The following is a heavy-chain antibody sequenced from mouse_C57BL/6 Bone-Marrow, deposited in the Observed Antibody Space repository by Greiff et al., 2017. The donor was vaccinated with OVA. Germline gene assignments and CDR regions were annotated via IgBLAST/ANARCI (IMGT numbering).Heavy chain of an antibody. CDR1: GYTFTSYW. V-gene: IGHV1-59*01. CDR2: IDPSDSYT. CDR3: ARFGGYSAY. Sequence: QVQLQQPGAELVRPGTSVKLSCKASGYTFTSYWMHWVKQRPGQGLEWIGAIDPSDSYTNYNQKFKGKATLTVDTSSSTAYMQLSSLTSEDSAVYYCARFGGYSAYWGQGTLVTVSA. J-gene: IGHJ3*01. D-gene: IGHD2-3*01.